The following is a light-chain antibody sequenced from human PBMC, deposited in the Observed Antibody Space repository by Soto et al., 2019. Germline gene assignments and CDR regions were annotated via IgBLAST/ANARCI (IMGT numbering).Light chain of an antibody. J-gene: IGKJ1*01. Sequence: DIQMTQSPSTLSASVGDRVTITCRASQSISSWLAWYQQKPGKAPNLLIYKASSLEGGVPSRFSGSGSGTEFILTISSLQPDDFATYYCQQYNSYWTFGQGTKVEIK. CDR1: QSISSW. CDR3: QQYNSYWT. CDR2: KAS. V-gene: IGKV1-5*03.